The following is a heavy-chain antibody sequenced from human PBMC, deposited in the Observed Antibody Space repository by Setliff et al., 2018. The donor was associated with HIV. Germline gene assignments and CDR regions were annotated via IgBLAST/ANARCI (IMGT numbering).Heavy chain of an antibody. CDR2: IYSGGDST. CDR1: GFTFSTYA. J-gene: IGHJ6*03. V-gene: IGHV3-23*03. D-gene: IGHD2-2*01. Sequence: GGSLRLSCAASGFTFSTYAMSWVRQAPGKGLEWVSVIYSGGDSTYYADSVRGRFTISRDNSKNTLYLQMNNLRAEDTAVYYCAKHAPQYYYYYMDVWGKGTTVTVSS. CDR3: AKHAPQYYYYYMDV.